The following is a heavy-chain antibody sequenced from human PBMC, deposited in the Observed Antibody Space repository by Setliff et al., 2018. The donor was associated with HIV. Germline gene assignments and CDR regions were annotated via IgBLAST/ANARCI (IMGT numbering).Heavy chain of an antibody. CDR2: INHSGST. V-gene: IGHV4-34*01. CDR3: ARGSVFWDRGNHYQYMDV. D-gene: IGHD3-10*01. J-gene: IGHJ6*03. CDR1: GVSFSDYF. Sequence: PSETLSLTCGVYGVSFSDYFWSWIRQSPGKGLEWIGEINHSGSTNYNPSLKSRVTIGVDTSKNQFSLNLSAVTAADTAVYYCARGSVFWDRGNHYQYMDVWATGTTVTVSS.